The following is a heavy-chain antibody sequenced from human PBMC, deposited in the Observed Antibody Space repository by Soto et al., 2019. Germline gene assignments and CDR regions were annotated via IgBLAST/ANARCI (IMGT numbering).Heavy chain of an antibody. CDR2: IYHSGST. CDR1: GGSISSGGYS. Sequence: PSETLSLTCAVSGGSISSGGYSWSWIRQPPGKGLEWIGYIYHSGSTYYNPSLKRRVTISVDRSKNQFSLKLSSVTAADTAVYYCAKDIPGVGPNTVWGRGTLVTVS. J-gene: IGHJ4*02. CDR3: AKDIPGVGPNTV. D-gene: IGHD1-26*01. V-gene: IGHV4-30-2*01.